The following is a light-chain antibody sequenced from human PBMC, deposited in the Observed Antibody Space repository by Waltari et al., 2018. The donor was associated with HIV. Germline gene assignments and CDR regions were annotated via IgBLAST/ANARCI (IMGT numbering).Light chain of an antibody. CDR3: QSFDSDSQV. Sequence: FMLTQPHPVSASPGKTITISCTRSSGSIVSTHVQWYQQRPGGSPTTVIFDDNQRPSGVSDRFSGSTDTSSNSASLTIVGLRTEDEADYYCQSFDSDSQVFGGGTRLTVL. J-gene: IGLJ2*01. CDR2: DDN. V-gene: IGLV6-57*01. CDR1: SGSIVSTH.